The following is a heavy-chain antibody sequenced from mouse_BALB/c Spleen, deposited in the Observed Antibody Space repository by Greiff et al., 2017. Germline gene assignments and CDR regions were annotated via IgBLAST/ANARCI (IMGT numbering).Heavy chain of an antibody. CDR1: GFTFSSYA. Sequence: EVKLVESGGGLVKPGGSLKLSCAASGFTFSSYAMSWVRQTPEKRLEWVASISSGGSTYYPDSVKGRFTISRDNARNILYLQMSSLRSEDTAMYYCARGEGYERFFFAYWGQGTLVTVSA. CDR3: ARGEGYERFFFAY. CDR2: ISSGGST. V-gene: IGHV5-6-5*01. D-gene: IGHD2-2*01. J-gene: IGHJ3*01.